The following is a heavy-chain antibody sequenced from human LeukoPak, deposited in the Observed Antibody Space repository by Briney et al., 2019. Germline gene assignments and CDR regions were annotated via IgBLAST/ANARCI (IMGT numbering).Heavy chain of an antibody. J-gene: IGHJ4*02. V-gene: IGHV3-23*01. CDR3: AKVAEDIVLVPAAIPHFDC. Sequence: PGGSLRLSCAASGFTFSSYAMSWVRQAPGKGLEWVSAISVSGGSTYYADSVKGRFTISRDNSKNTLYLQMNSLRAEDAAVYYCAKVAEDIVLVPAAIPHFDCWGQGTLVTVSS. CDR2: ISVSGGST. D-gene: IGHD2-2*02. CDR1: GFTFSSYA.